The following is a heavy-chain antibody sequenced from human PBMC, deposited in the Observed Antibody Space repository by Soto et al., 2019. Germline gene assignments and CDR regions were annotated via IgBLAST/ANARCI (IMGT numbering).Heavy chain of an antibody. CDR1: GGSISSGGYY. Sequence: QVQLQESGPGLVKPSQTLSLTCTVSGGSISSGGYYWSWIRQHPGKGLEWIGYIYYSGSTYYNPSLKSRVTISVDTSKNQFSLKLSSVTAADTAVYYCARGTIVLVPAAMSAARVGMDVWGQGTTVTVSS. D-gene: IGHD2-2*01. CDR2: IYYSGST. V-gene: IGHV4-31*03. J-gene: IGHJ6*02. CDR3: ARGTIVLVPAAMSAARVGMDV.